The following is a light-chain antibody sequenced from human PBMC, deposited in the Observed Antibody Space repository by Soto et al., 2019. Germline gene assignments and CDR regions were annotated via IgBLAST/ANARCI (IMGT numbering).Light chain of an antibody. CDR2: RNN. CDR3: AAWDDSLSGYV. V-gene: IGLV1-47*01. Sequence: QSVLTQSPSASGTPGQRVTISCSGSSSNIGRNYVYWYQQLPGTAPKLLIYRNNQRPSGVPDRFSGSRSDTSASLAISGLRSEDEADYYCAAWDDSLSGYVFGTGTKVIVL. J-gene: IGLJ1*01. CDR1: SSNIGRNY.